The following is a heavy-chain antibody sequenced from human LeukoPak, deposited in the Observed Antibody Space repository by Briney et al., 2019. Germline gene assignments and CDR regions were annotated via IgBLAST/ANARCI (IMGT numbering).Heavy chain of an antibody. V-gene: IGHV3-7*01. CDR3: ARDSPGYGAYVS. CDR1: GFTFSTYW. CDR2: IKEDGSRE. J-gene: IGHJ1*01. Sequence: GGSLRLSCAASGFTFSTYWMTWVRQAPGKGLEWVANIKEDGSREYYVDSVKGRFTISRDNAKNSLYLQMDSLTAEDTPVYYCARDSPGYGAYVSWGQGTLVSVSS. D-gene: IGHD5-12*01.